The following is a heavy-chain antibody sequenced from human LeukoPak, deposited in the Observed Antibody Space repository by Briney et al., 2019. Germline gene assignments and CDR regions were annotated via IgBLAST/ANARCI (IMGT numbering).Heavy chain of an antibody. CDR2: IYYSGST. J-gene: IGHJ6*02. D-gene: IGHD2-15*01. CDR1: GGSVSSGSYY. V-gene: IGHV4-61*01. Sequence: SETLSLTCTVSGGSVSSGSYYWSWVRQHPGKGLEWIGYIYYSGSTNYNPSRKKRLTISVDTSNNQFSLKLSSVTAADTAVYYCAGGVLGYCSGGSCYSRTSAWYYGMDVWGQGTTVTVSS. CDR3: AGGVLGYCSGGSCYSRTSAWYYGMDV.